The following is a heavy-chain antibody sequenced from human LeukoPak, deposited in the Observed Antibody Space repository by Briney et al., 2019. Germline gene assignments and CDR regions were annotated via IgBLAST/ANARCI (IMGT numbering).Heavy chain of an antibody. CDR3: ARGRYLDAFDI. CDR2: ISSNGGST. D-gene: IGHD3-16*01. V-gene: IGHV3-64*01. CDR1: GFTFSSYA. J-gene: IGHJ3*02. Sequence: GGSLRLSCAASGFTFSSYAMHWVRQAPGKGLEYVSAISSNGGSTYYANSVKGRFTISRDNSKNTLYLQMGSLRAEDMAVYYCARGRYLDAFDIWGQGTMVTVSS.